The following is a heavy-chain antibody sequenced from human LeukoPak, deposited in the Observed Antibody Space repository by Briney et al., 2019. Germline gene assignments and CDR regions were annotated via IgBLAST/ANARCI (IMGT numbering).Heavy chain of an antibody. CDR2: IIPILGIA. CDR1: GGTFSSYA. CDR3: ARVGWLQFLHYFDY. Sequence: SVKVSCKASGGTFSSYAISWVRQAPGQGLEWMGRIIPILGIANYAQKFQGRVTITADKSTSTAYMELSSLRSEDTAVYYSARVGWLQFLHYFDYWGQGTLVAVSS. D-gene: IGHD5-24*01. J-gene: IGHJ4*02. V-gene: IGHV1-69*04.